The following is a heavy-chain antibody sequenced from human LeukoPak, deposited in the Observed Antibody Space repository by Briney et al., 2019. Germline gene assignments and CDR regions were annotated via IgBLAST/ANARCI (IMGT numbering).Heavy chain of an antibody. CDR2: INPNSGGT. D-gene: IGHD2-2*02. Sequence: VASVKVSCKASGYTFTGYYMHWVRQAPGQGLEWMGWINPNSGGTNYAQKFQGRVTMTRDTSISTAYMELSRLRSDDTAVYYCARDLYCSSTSCYRAFDIWGQGTMVTVSS. J-gene: IGHJ3*02. CDR1: GYTFTGYY. CDR3: ARDLYCSSTSCYRAFDI. V-gene: IGHV1-2*02.